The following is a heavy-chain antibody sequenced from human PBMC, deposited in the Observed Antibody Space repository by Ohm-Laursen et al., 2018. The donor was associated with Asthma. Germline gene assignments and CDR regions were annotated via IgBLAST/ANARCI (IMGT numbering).Heavy chain of an antibody. CDR1: GFTFSSYG. V-gene: IGHV3-30*03. CDR3: ARDQGGDFWSGYYIYYYYGMDV. D-gene: IGHD3-3*01. J-gene: IGHJ6*02. Sequence: SLRLSCSASGFTFSSYGMHWVRQAPGKGLEGVAVITYDGSNKYYADSVKGRFTISRDNSKNTLYLQMNSLRAEDTAVYYCARDQGGDFWSGYYIYYYYGMDVWGQGTTVTVSS. CDR2: ITYDGSNK.